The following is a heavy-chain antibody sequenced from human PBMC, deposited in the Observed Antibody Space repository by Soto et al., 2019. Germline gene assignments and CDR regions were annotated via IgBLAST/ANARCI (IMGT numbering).Heavy chain of an antibody. Sequence: SETLSLTCTVSGGSIRSDGYYWSWIRQHPGKGLEWIGYIYYSGSTYYNPSLKSRVSISADTSNNQFSLKLTSVTAADTAVYYCAGGSSKSWFDPWGQGTLVTVS. CDR3: AGGSSKSWFDP. V-gene: IGHV4-31*03. J-gene: IGHJ5*02. D-gene: IGHD6-6*01. CDR1: GGSIRSDGYY. CDR2: IYYSGST.